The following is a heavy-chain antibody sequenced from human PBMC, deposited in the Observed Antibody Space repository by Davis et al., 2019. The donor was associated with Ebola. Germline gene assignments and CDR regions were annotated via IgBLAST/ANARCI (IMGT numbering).Heavy chain of an antibody. J-gene: IGHJ4*02. V-gene: IGHV1-2*06. Sequence: ASVKVSCKASGYTFSGNYIQWVRQAPGQGLEWMGRINPNSGGTNYAQKLQGRVTMTTDTSTSTAYMELRSLRSDDTAVYYCARGIAAEPDYWGQGTLVTVSS. D-gene: IGHD6-13*01. CDR3: ARGIAAEPDY. CDR1: GYTFSGNY. CDR2: INPNSGGT.